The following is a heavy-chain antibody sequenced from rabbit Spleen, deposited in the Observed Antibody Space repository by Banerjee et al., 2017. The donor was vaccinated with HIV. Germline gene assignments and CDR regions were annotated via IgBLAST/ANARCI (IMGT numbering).Heavy chain of an antibody. CDR3: ARDSGSSFSSYGMDL. J-gene: IGHJ6*01. V-gene: IGHV1S40*01. CDR2: IDSGSSGFT. CDR1: GVSFSFSSY. D-gene: IGHD8-1*01. Sequence: QSLEESGGDLVKPGASLTLTCTASGVSFSFSSYMCWVHQAPGKGLEWIACIDSGSSGFTYFASWAKGRFTISKTSSTTVTLQMTSLTAADTATYFCARDSGSSFSSYGMDLWGPGTLVTVS.